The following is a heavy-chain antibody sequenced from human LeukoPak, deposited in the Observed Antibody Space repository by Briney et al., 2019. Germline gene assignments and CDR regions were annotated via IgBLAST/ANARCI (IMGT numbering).Heavy chain of an antibody. J-gene: IGHJ4*02. Sequence: ASVKVSCKASGYTFTSYYMHWVRQAPGKGLEWMGGFDPEDGETIYAQKFQGRVTMTEDTSTDTAYMELSSLRSEDTAVYYCATLVGGWYLRYWGQGTLVTVPS. CDR2: FDPEDGET. CDR1: GYTFTSYY. CDR3: ATLVGGWYLRY. V-gene: IGHV1-24*01. D-gene: IGHD6-19*01.